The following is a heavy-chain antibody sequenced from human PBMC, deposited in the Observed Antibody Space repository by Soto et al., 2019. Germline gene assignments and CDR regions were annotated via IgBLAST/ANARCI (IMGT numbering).Heavy chain of an antibody. CDR1: GFTFSSYS. J-gene: IGHJ3*02. CDR3: ARDRYSSGYQGAFDI. Sequence: QPGGSLRLSCAASGFTFSSYSISWVRQAPGKGLEWVSYISSSSSTIYYADSVKGRFTLSRGNAKNSLYLQMNSLRDEDTAVYYCARDRYSSGYQGAFDIWGQGTMVTVSS. V-gene: IGHV3-48*02. CDR2: ISSSSSTI. D-gene: IGHD3-22*01.